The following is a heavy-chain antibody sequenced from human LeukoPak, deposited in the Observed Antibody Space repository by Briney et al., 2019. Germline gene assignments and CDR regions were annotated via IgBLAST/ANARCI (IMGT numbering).Heavy chain of an antibody. V-gene: IGHV4-39*07. Sequence: PSETLSLTCTVSGGSISSSSYYWGWIRQPPGKGLEWIGSIYYTGGTYYNPSLKSRVTILGDTAKNQFSLKLSSVTAADTAVYYCARGRGGGSYYFFGYNWFDPWGQGTLVTVSS. J-gene: IGHJ5*02. CDR1: GGSISSSSYY. D-gene: IGHD1-26*01. CDR2: IYYTGGT. CDR3: ARGRGGGSYYFFGYNWFDP.